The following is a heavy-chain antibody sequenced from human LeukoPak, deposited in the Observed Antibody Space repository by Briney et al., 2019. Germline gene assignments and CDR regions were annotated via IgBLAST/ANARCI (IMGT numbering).Heavy chain of an antibody. V-gene: IGHV4-34*01. CDR3: ARDVFGDHGDY. CDR2: INHSGST. Sequence: PSETLSLTCAAYGGSFSGYYWSWIRQPPGKGLEWIGEINHSGSTNYNPSLKSRVTISVDTSKNQFSLKLSSVTAADTAVYYCARDVFGDHGDYWGQGTLVTVSS. D-gene: IGHD4-17*01. CDR1: GGSFSGYY. J-gene: IGHJ4*02.